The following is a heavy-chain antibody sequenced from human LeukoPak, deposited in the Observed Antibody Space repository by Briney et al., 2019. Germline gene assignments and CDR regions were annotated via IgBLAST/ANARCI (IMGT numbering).Heavy chain of an antibody. CDR2: IYYSGST. V-gene: IGHV4-59*01. CDR3: ARVLCSSTSCYDAFDI. CDR1: GGSISSYY. D-gene: IGHD2-2*01. Sequence: SETLSLTCTVSGGSISSYYWSWIRQPPGKGLEWIGYIYYSGSTNYNPSLKSRVTISVDTSKNQFSLKLSSVTAADTAVYYCARVLCSSTSCYDAFDIWGQGTMVTVSS. J-gene: IGHJ3*02.